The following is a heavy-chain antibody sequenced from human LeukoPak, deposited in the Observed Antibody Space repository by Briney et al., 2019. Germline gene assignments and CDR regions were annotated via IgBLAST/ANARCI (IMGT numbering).Heavy chain of an antibody. D-gene: IGHD2-2*01. J-gene: IGHJ5*02. Sequence: PSETLSLTCAVYGGSFSGYYWSWIRQPPGKGLEWIGEINHSGSTNYNPSLKSRVTISVDTSKNQLSLKLSSVTAADTAVYYCARGRIVVVPAAIRGGWFDPWGQGTLVTVSS. CDR3: ARGRIVVVPAAIRGGWFDP. CDR2: INHSGST. CDR1: GGSFSGYY. V-gene: IGHV4-34*01.